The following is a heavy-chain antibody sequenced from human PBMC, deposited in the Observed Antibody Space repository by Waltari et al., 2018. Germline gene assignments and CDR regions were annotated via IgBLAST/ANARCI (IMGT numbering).Heavy chain of an antibody. D-gene: IGHD6-13*01. CDR1: GFTVSRNY. V-gene: IGHV3-53*01. CDR3: ARESSLDY. CDR2: IYSGGST. Sequence: EVQLVESGGGLIQPGGSRRLSCAASGFTVSRNYMNWVRQAPGKGVEWVSVIYSGGSTYDADSVKGRFTISRDNSKNTLYLQMNSLRAEDTAVYYCARESSLDYWGQGTLVTVSS. J-gene: IGHJ4*02.